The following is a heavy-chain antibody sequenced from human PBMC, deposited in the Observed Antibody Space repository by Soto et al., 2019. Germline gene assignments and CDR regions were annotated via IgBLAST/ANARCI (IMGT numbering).Heavy chain of an antibody. CDR2: ISWNSGSI. CDR3: AKDTVVYSNYWGDAFDI. D-gene: IGHD4-4*01. Sequence: GGSLRLSCAASGFTFDDYAMHWARQAPGKGLEWVSGISWNSGSIGYADSVKGRFTISRDNAKNSLYLQMNSLRAEDTALYYCAKDTVVYSNYWGDAFDIWGQGTMVTVSS. CDR1: GFTFDDYA. J-gene: IGHJ3*02. V-gene: IGHV3-9*01.